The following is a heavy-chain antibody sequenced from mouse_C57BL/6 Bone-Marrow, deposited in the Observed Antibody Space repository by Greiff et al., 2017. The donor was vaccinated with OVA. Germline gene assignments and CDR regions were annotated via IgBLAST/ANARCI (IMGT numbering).Heavy chain of an antibody. CDR3: ARPPRDEYAMDY. Sequence: QVQLQQSGTELVKPGASVKLSCKASGYTFTSYWMHWVKQRPGQGLEWIGNINPSNGGTNYNEKFKSKATLTVDKSSSTAYMQLSSLTSEDSAVYDCARPPRDEYAMDYWGQGTSVTVAS. CDR1: GYTFTSYW. J-gene: IGHJ4*01. V-gene: IGHV1-53*01. D-gene: IGHD3-3*01. CDR2: INPSNGGT.